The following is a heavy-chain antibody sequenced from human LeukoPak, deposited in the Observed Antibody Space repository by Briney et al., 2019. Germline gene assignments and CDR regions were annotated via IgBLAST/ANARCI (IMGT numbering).Heavy chain of an antibody. CDR2: IGSTSI. J-gene: IGHJ5*02. CDR1: GFSTRTYS. D-gene: IGHD5-12*01. V-gene: IGHV3-48*01. Sequence: GGSLRLSCAASGFSTRTYSMGWVRQAPGKGLEWVSYIGSTSIYADSVKGRFTISRDNAKNTLYLQMNSLRAEDTAVYYCARKGDIVATNWFDPWGQGTLVTVSS. CDR3: ARKGDIVATNWFDP.